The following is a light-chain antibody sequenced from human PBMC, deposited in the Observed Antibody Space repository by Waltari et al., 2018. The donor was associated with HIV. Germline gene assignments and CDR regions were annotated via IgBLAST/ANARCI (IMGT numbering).Light chain of an antibody. Sequence: NFILTQSHSVSESPGKTVTISCTRRSGGIGSNYLQWYQQRPGRSPDTVIYEDSKRPSGVPNRFSGSVDSSSNSASLTISGLKTEDEADYFCQSYDGTTVVFGGGTRLTVL. V-gene: IGLV6-57*01. CDR1: SGGIGSNY. CDR3: QSYDGTTVV. J-gene: IGLJ2*01. CDR2: EDS.